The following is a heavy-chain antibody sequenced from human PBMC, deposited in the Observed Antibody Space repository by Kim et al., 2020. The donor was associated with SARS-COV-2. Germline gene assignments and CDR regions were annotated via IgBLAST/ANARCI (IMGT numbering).Heavy chain of an antibody. V-gene: IGHV3-23*01. CDR1: GFTFSDYA. J-gene: IGHJ6*01. CDR3: ARELVTAGGVDYCDYG. Sequence: GGSLRLSCTASGFTFSDYAMSWVRQAPETGLEWVSYISGSGVSTYYPVSLKGRFTITRDNSKNTLYLQMHSLRAEDTAMYYCARELVTAGGVDYCDYG. D-gene: IGHD2-21*02. CDR2: ISGSGVST.